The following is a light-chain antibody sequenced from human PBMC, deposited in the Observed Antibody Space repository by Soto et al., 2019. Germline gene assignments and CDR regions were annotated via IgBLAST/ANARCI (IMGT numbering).Light chain of an antibody. Sequence: QSALTQPASVSGSPGQSITISCTGTSSDVGGYDYVSWYQQHPGKAPKLMIYEVNNRPSGVSNRFSGSKSGNTASLTISGLQAEDEADYYCCSYAGSSTPSYVFGTGTKLTVL. J-gene: IGLJ1*01. CDR3: CSYAGSSTPSYV. V-gene: IGLV2-14*01. CDR2: EVN. CDR1: SSDVGGYDY.